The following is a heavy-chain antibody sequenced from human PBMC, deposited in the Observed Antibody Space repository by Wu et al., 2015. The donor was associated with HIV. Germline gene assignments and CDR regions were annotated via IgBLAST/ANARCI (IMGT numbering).Heavy chain of an antibody. J-gene: IGHJ4*02. CDR1: GYTFTNYD. CDR2: MKPKNGNT. Sequence: QEQLVQSGAEMKKPGASVKVSCKASGYTFTNYDINWVRLAPGQGLEWMGWMKPKNGNTGYAQKFHDRVVMTGNISINTAYMELSSLRPEDTAVYYCARGVRTSDYGANIFDYWGQGTLVTVSS. CDR3: ARGVRTSDYGANIFDY. D-gene: IGHD4-23*01. V-gene: IGHV1-8*02.